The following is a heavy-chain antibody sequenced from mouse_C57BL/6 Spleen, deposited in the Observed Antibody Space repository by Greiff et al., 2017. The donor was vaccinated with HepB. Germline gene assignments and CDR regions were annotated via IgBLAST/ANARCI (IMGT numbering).Heavy chain of an antibody. J-gene: IGHJ4*01. CDR2: INPSTGGT. Sequence: EVQLQQSGPELVKPGASVKISCKASGYSFTGYYMNWVKQSPEKSLEWIGEINPSTGGTTYNQKFKAKATLTVDKSSSTAYMQLKSLTSEDSAVYYCARPYSNYGGYYAMDYWGQGTSVTVSS. V-gene: IGHV1-42*01. CDR1: GYSFTGYY. CDR3: ARPYSNYGGYYAMDY. D-gene: IGHD2-5*01.